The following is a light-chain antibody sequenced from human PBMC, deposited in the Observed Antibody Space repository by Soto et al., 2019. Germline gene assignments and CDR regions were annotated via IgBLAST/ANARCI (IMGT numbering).Light chain of an antibody. CDR1: SSNIGAGYG. Sequence: QLVLTQPPSMSGAPGQRVTISFTGSSSNIGAGYGVHWYIQLPGTAPKLLVYGDSNRPSGVPDRFSGSKSDTSASLAITGLQAEDEADYYCQSYDSSLSGVIFGGGTKLTVL. CDR3: QSYDSSLSGVI. V-gene: IGLV1-40*01. J-gene: IGLJ2*01. CDR2: GDS.